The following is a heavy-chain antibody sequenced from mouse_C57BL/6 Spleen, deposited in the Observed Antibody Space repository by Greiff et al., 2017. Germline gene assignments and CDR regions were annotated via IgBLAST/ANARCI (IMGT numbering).Heavy chain of an antibody. Sequence: QVQLKESGPGLVQPSQSLSITCTVSGFSLTSYGVHWVRQSPGKGLEWLGVLWRGGSTDYNAAFMSRLSITKDNSKSQVFFKMNSLQADDTAIYYCAKSLYYDYDEGFAYWGQGTLVTVSA. CDR1: GFSLTSYG. CDR3: AKSLYYDYDEGFAY. CDR2: LWRGGST. D-gene: IGHD2-4*01. V-gene: IGHV2-5*01. J-gene: IGHJ3*01.